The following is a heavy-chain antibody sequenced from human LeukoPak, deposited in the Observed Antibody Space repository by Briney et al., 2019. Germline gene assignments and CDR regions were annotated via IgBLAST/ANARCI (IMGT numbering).Heavy chain of an antibody. D-gene: IGHD6-13*01. CDR2: IWYDGSNK. Sequence: PGGSLRLSCAASGFTFSSYGMHWVRQAPGKGLEWVAVIWYDGSNKYYADSVKGRFTISRDNSKNTLYLQMNSLRAEDTAVYYCARRDSSSWYYFDYWGQGTLVTVSS. V-gene: IGHV3-33*01. J-gene: IGHJ4*02. CDR1: GFTFSSYG. CDR3: ARRDSSSWYYFDY.